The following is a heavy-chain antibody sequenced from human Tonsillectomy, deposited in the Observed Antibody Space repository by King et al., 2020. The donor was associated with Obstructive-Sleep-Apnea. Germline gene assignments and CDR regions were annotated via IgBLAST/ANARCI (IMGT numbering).Heavy chain of an antibody. D-gene: IGHD6-13*01. CDR3: AKPGIAAAAIYYYYGMDV. CDR2: ISGSGGST. J-gene: IGHJ6*02. CDR1: GFTFSSYA. V-gene: IGHV3-23*04. Sequence: VQLVEAGGGLVQPGGSLRLSCAASGFTFSSYAMSWGPQAPGKGLEWGSAISGSGGSTYYADSVKGRFTISRDNSKNTLYLQMNSLRAEDTAVYYCAKPGIAAAAIYYYYGMDVWGQGTTVTVSS.